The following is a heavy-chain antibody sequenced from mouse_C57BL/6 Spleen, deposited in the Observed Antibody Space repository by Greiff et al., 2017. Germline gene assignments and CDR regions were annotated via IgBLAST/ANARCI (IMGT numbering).Heavy chain of an antibody. J-gene: IGHJ2*01. CDR1: GFSLTSYG. Sequence: VHLVESGPGLVQPSQSLSITCTVSGFSLTSYGVHWVRQSPGKGLEWLGVIWSGGSTDYNAAFISRLSISKDNSKSLVFFKMNSLQADDTAIYYCARNAVVAYYFDYWGQGTTLTVSS. CDR2: IWSGGST. CDR3: ARNAVVAYYFDY. V-gene: IGHV2-2*01. D-gene: IGHD1-1*01.